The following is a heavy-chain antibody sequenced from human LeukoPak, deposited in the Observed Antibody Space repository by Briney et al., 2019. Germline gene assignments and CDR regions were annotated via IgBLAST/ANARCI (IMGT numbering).Heavy chain of an antibody. CDR2: ISGGGGST. D-gene: IGHD1-20*01. CDR3: AKDRLTGTPYYFDY. Sequence: GGSLRLSCAASGFTFSSYAMSWVRQAPGKGLEWVLGISGGGGSTCYADSVRGRFTISRDNSKNTLYLQMDSLRAEDTAIYYCAKDRLTGTPYYFDYWGQGTLVTVSS. J-gene: IGHJ4*02. V-gene: IGHV3-23*01. CDR1: GFTFSSYA.